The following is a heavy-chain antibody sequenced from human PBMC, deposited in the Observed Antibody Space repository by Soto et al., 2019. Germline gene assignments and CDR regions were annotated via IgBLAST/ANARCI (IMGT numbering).Heavy chain of an antibody. J-gene: IGHJ4*02. CDR1: GGSISSYY. CDR2: IYYSGST. CDR3: ARARSTSSGWYYFDY. Sequence: QVQLQESGPGLVKPSETLSLTCTVSGGSISSYYWSWIRQPPGKGLEWIGYIYYSGSTNYNPSLKSRVTISVDTSKNQFSLKLSSVTAADTAVYYCARARSTSSGWYYFDYWGQGTLVTVSS. D-gene: IGHD6-19*01. V-gene: IGHV4-59*01.